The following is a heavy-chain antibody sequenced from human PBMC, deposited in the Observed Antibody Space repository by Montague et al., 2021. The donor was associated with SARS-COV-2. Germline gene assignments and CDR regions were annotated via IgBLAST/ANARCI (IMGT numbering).Heavy chain of an antibody. D-gene: IGHD6-13*01. CDR3: ARGGYSSSWYGGKNWFDP. Sequence: CAISGDSVSSNSAAWNWIRQSPSRGLEWLGRTYYRSKWYNDYAVSVKSRITINPDTSKNQFSLQLNSVTPEDTAVYYCARGGYSSSWYGGKNWFDPWGQGTLVTVSS. J-gene: IGHJ5*02. CDR1: GDSVSSNSAA. V-gene: IGHV6-1*01. CDR2: TYYRSKWYN.